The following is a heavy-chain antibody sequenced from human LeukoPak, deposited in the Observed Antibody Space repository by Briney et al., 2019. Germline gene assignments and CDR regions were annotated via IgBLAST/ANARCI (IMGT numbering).Heavy chain of an antibody. D-gene: IGHD3-16*01. CDR2: FDPEVDKI. J-gene: IGHJ3*01. CDR3: AIRVLWRMLDCFDL. V-gene: IGHV1-24*01. CDR1: GKRLSGLS. Sequence: ASVKVSCKVSGKRLSGLSMAWVRQAPGKGLEWMGGFDPEVDKIRLAQKFQGRVTMTEDTSTDTAYMELNSLRSDDTAVYYCAIRVLWRMLDCFDLWGQGTMVTVS.